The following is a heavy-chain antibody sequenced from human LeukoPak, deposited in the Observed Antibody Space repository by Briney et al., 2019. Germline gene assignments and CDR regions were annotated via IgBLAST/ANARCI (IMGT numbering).Heavy chain of an antibody. CDR3: TRGLRPAPLDY. Sequence: PGRSLRLFCTASGFTFGNYAMSWVRQAPGKGLEWVVFIRATVSGGATEYGASVKDRFTISRDDSKIIAYLQMNSLKTDYTAVYYCTRGLRPAPLDYWGQGTLVTVSS. D-gene: IGHD2-2*01. CDR2: IRATVSGGAT. J-gene: IGHJ4*02. CDR1: GFTFGNYA. V-gene: IGHV3-49*04.